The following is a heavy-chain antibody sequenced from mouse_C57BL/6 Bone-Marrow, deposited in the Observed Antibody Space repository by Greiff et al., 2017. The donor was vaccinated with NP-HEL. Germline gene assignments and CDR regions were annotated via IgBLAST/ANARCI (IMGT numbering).Heavy chain of an antibody. V-gene: IGHV1-81*01. D-gene: IGHD1-2*01. CDR1: GYTFTSYG. Sequence: VKLMESGAELARPGASVKLSCKASGYTFTSYGISWVKQRTGQGLEWIGEIYPRSGNTYYNEKFKGKATLTADKSSSTAYMELRSLTSEDSAVYFCARWGFTTAVDYWGQGTTLTVSS. CDR3: ARWGFTTAVDY. CDR2: IYPRSGNT. J-gene: IGHJ2*01.